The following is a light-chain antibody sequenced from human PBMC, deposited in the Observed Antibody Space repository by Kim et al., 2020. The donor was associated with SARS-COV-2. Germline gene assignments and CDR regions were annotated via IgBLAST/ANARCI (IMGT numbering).Light chain of an antibody. Sequence: EIVLTQSPATLSLSPGERATLSCRASQSVSRYVAWYQQKAGQAPRLLIYDASKRATGIPARFSGSGSGTDFTLTISNLEPEDFAVYYCQQNWPLTFGGGTKVDIK. CDR1: QSVSRY. J-gene: IGKJ4*01. CDR3: QQNWPLT. CDR2: DAS. V-gene: IGKV3-11*01.